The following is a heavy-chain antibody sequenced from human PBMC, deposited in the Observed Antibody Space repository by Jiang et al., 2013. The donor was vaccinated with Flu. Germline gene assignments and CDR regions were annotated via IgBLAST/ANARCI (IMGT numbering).Heavy chain of an antibody. V-gene: IGHV6-1*01. CDR2: TYYRSKWFN. D-gene: IGHD3-16*02. Sequence: PGLVKPSQTLSLTCVISGDSVSSNRAAWNWIRQSPSRGLEWLGRTYYRSKWFNDYAVSVKSRITINPDTSKNQFSLQLNSVTPEDTAVYYCARNGAGYDYVWGSYRPTYYFDYWGQGTLVTVSS. J-gene: IGHJ4*02. CDR3: ARNGAGYDYVWGSYRPTYYFDY. CDR1: GDSVSSNRAA.